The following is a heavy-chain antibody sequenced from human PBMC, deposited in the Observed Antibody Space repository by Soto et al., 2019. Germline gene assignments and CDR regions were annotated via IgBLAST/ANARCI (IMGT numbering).Heavy chain of an antibody. Sequence: AGGSLRLSCAASGFTFSSYGMHWVRQAPGKGLEWVAVISYDGSNKYYADSVKGRFTISRDNSKNTLYLQMNSLRAEDTAVYYCAKDGVEGNAFDYWGQGTLVTVSS. CDR3: AKDGVEGNAFDY. D-gene: IGHD1-1*01. CDR1: GFTFSSYG. V-gene: IGHV3-30*18. CDR2: ISYDGSNK. J-gene: IGHJ4*02.